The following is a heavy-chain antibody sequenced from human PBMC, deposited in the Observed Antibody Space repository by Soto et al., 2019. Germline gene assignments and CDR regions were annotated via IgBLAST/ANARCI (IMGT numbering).Heavy chain of an antibody. J-gene: IGHJ6*03. D-gene: IGHD6-19*01. V-gene: IGHV3-23*01. CDR2: ISGSGGST. Sequence: GGSLRLSCAASGFTFSSYAMSWVRQAPGKGLEWVSAISGSGGSTYYADSVKGRFTISRDNSKNTLYLQMNSLRAEDTAVYYCAKDGRYSSGWYDYYYYYMDVWGKGTTVTVSS. CDR3: AKDGRYSSGWYDYYYYYMDV. CDR1: GFTFSSYA.